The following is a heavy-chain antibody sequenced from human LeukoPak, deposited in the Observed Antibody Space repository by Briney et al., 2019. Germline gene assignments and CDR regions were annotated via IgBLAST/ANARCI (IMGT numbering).Heavy chain of an antibody. CDR2: ISSSSSTI. V-gene: IGHV3-48*01. CDR3: AGEIVGATMAGDY. Sequence: TGGSLRLSCAASGFTFSSYSMNWVRQAPGKGLEWVSYISSSSSTIYYADSVKGRFTISRDNAKNSLYLQMSSLRAEDTAVYYCAGEIVGATMAGDYWGQGTLVTVSS. D-gene: IGHD1-26*01. CDR1: GFTFSSYS. J-gene: IGHJ4*02.